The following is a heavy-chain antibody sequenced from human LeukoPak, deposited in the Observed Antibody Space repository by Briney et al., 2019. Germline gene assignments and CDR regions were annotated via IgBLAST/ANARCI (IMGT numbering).Heavy chain of an antibody. D-gene: IGHD4-17*01. J-gene: IGHJ4*02. Sequence: GGSLRLFCAASGFTFSSYGMHWVRQAPGKGLEWVAFIRYDGSNKYYADSVKGRFTISRDNSKNTLYLQMNSLRAEDTAVYYCAKCGDYGDYVYFDYWGQGTLVTVSS. CDR2: IRYDGSNK. V-gene: IGHV3-30*02. CDR3: AKCGDYGDYVYFDY. CDR1: GFTFSSYG.